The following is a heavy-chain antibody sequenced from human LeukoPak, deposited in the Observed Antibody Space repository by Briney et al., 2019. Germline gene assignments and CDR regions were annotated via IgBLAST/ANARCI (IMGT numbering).Heavy chain of an antibody. D-gene: IGHD4-17*01. CDR2: ISSSGSTI. Sequence: GSLRLSCAASGFTFSSYSMNWVRQAPGKGLEWVSYISSSGSTIYYADSVKGRFTISRDNAKNSLYLQMNSLRAEDTAVYYCARGRATVTTIYMDVWGKGTTVTISS. CDR1: GFTFSSYS. V-gene: IGHV3-48*04. J-gene: IGHJ6*03. CDR3: ARGRATVTTIYMDV.